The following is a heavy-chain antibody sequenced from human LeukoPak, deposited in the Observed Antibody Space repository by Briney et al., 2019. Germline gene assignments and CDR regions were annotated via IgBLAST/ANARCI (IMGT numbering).Heavy chain of an antibody. CDR3: ARRGYCSSTSCYAYFDY. V-gene: IGHV4-34*01. CDR2: INHSGST. J-gene: IGHJ4*02. D-gene: IGHD2-2*01. CDR1: GGSFSGYY. Sequence: PSETLSLTCAVYGGSFSGYYWSWIRQPPGKGLEWIGEINHSGSTNYNPSPKSRVTISVDTSKNQFSLKLSSVTAADTAVYYCARRGYCSSTSCYAYFDYWGQGTLVTVSS.